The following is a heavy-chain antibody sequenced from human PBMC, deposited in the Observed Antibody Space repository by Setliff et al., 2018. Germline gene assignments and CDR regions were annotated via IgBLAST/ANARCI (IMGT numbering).Heavy chain of an antibody. CDR3: ARTDGTNLGYFDN. V-gene: IGHV3-7*03. CDR1: GFTFSSYW. D-gene: IGHD2-8*01. J-gene: IGHJ4*02. CDR2: INQRESAK. Sequence: GGSLRLSCAASGFTFSSYWMSWVRQAPGKGLEWVANINQRESAKLYVDSVKGRFTISRDNAENSLYLQMTSLRAEDTAVYYCARTDGTNLGYFDNWGQGTLVTVSS.